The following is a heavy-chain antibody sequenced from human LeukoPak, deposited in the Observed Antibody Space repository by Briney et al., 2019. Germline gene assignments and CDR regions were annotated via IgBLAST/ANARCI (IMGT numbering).Heavy chain of an antibody. CDR2: IYYSGST. Sequence: ASETLSLTCAVSGGSFSGYYWSWIRQPPGKGLEWIGYIYYSGSTNYNPSLKSRVTISVDTSKNQFSLKLSSVTAADTAVYYCARAGTGTGYYYYMDVWGKGRTVTVPS. V-gene: IGHV4-59*08. CDR1: GGSFSGYY. CDR3: ARAGTGTGYYYYMDV. D-gene: IGHD1-1*01. J-gene: IGHJ6*03.